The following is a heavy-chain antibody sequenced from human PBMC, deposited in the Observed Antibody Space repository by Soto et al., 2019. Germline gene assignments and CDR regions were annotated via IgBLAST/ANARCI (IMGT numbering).Heavy chain of an antibody. Sequence: SETLCLTCAVSCYSISTGFHWGWIRQHPGKGLEWIESIYHSGSTYCNLSLTSRVTISADTSKKQISLKLISVTAADTALYYCARDWVSCFYRHDSWAQGTLVTDS. CDR1: CYSISTGFH. J-gene: IGHJ4*02. CDR2: IYHSGST. D-gene: IGHD3-16*01. CDR3: ARDWVSCFYRHDS. V-gene: IGHV4-38-2*02.